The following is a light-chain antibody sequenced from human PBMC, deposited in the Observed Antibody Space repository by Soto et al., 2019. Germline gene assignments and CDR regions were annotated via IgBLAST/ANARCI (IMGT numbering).Light chain of an antibody. CDR1: QSVDIN. Sequence: EIGLTQSPATLSVSPGERVTLSCRASQSVDINLAWYQQKPGQAPRLLIYGASTRATDMSGTFSGRGSGTEFTLTINNLRPEDFAVYYCQQYRGWPRTFGQGTKVEIK. CDR3: QQYRGWPRT. J-gene: IGKJ1*01. V-gene: IGKV3-15*01. CDR2: GAS.